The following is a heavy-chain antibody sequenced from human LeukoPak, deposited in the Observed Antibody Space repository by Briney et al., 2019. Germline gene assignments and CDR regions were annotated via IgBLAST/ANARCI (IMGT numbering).Heavy chain of an antibody. CDR3: AKGRRGSYPNANYYYYYMDV. Sequence: PGGSLRLSCAASGFTFSSYGMHWVRQAPGKGLEWVAFIRYDGSNKYYADSVKGRFTISRDNSKNTLHLQMNSLRAEDTAVYYCAKGRRGSYPNANYYYYYMDVWGKGTTVTISS. V-gene: IGHV3-30*02. J-gene: IGHJ6*03. CDR1: GFTFSSYG. CDR2: IRYDGSNK. D-gene: IGHD3-16*01.